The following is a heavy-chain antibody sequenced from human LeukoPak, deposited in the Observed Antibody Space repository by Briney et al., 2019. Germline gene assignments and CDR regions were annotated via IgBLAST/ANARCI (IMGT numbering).Heavy chain of an antibody. D-gene: IGHD6-6*01. CDR1: GGSISSYY. J-gene: IGHJ5*02. CDR3: ARGGIAARPDWFDP. V-gene: IGHV4-59*01. CDR2: IYYSGST. Sequence: PSETLSLTCTVSGGSISSYYWSWIRQPPVKGREWIGYIYYSGSTNYNPSLKSRVTISVDTSKNQFSLKLSSVTAADTAVYYCARGGIAARPDWFDPWGQGTLVTVSS.